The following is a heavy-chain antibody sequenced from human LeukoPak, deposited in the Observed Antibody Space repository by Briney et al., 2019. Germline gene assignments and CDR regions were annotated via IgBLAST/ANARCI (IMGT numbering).Heavy chain of an antibody. D-gene: IGHD2-21*01. Sequence: SETLSLTCTVSGGSISSYYWSWIRQPPGKGLEWIGYIYYSGSTNYNPSLKSRVTISVDTSKNQFSLKLSSVTAADTAVYYCARGVPHCGGECYTHYFFDYWGQGTLVTVSS. V-gene: IGHV4-59*01. CDR2: IYYSGST. CDR1: GGSISSYY. CDR3: ARGVPHCGGECYTHYFFDY. J-gene: IGHJ4*02.